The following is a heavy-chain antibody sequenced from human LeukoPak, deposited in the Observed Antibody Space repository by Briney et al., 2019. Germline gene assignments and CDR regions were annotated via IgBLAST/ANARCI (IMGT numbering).Heavy chain of an antibody. Sequence: SETLSLTCTVSGGSISSSIYYWGWIRQPAGKGLEWIGRIYTSGSTNYNPSHKSRVTMSVDTSKNQFSLKLSSVTAADTAVYYCARDRGPYGSVNWFDPWGQGTLVTVSS. J-gene: IGHJ5*02. CDR2: IYTSGST. CDR3: ARDRGPYGSVNWFDP. V-gene: IGHV4-61*02. CDR1: GGSISSSIYY. D-gene: IGHD3-10*01.